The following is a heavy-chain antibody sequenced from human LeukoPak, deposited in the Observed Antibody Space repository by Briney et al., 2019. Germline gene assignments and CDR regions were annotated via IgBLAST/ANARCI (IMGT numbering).Heavy chain of an antibody. CDR2: MNPHNGNA. J-gene: IGHJ5*02. D-gene: IGHD1-1*01. V-gene: IGHV1-8*01. CDR1: GYTFTSND. Sequence: ASVKVSCKASGYTFTSNDINWVRQAAGQGLEWMGWMNPHNGNAGYAQKFQGRVTMTRDTSTNTAYMELSSLTFDDSAVYYCARIPQRVPHNWFDPWGQGTLVTVSS. CDR3: ARIPQRVPHNWFDP.